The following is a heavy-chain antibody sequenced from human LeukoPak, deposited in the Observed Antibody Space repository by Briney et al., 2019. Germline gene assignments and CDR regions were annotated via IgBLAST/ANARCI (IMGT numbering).Heavy chain of an antibody. V-gene: IGHV1-18*01. CDR1: GYTFTSYG. Sequence: ASVKVSCKASGYTFTSYGIGWVRQAPGQGLEWIGWISAYNGNTNYAQKLQGRVTMTTDTSTSTAYMELRSLRSDDTAVYYYARDRRYYDSSGYYLDAFDIWGQGTMVTVSS. CDR3: ARDRRYYDSSGYYLDAFDI. J-gene: IGHJ3*02. CDR2: ISAYNGNT. D-gene: IGHD3-22*01.